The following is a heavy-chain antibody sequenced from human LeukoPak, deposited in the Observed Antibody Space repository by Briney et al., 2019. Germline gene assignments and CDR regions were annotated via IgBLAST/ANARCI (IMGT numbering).Heavy chain of an antibody. CDR3: ARDSGAYYYGSGSFYFDY. J-gene: IGHJ4*02. D-gene: IGHD3-10*01. CDR2: IIPIFGTA. Sequence: GASVKVSCKASGGTFSSYAISWVRQAPGQGLEWMGGIIPIFGTANYAQKFQGRVTITADKSTSTAYMELSSLRSEDTAVYYCARDSGAYYYGSGSFYFDYWGQGTLVTVSS. CDR1: GGTFSSYA. V-gene: IGHV1-69*06.